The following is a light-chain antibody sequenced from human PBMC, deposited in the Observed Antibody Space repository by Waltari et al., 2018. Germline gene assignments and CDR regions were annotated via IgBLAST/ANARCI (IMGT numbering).Light chain of an antibody. J-gene: IGLJ1*01. CDR1: SSDVGSYNL. Sequence: QSALTQPASVSGSPGQSITISCTGTSSDVGSYNLVSWYQQHPGKSPKLMIYEGSKRPSGVSNRFSGSKSGNTVSLTISGLQAEDEADYYCCSYAGIGTLYVFGTGTKVTVL. CDR3: CSYAGIGTLYV. CDR2: EGS. V-gene: IGLV2-23*01.